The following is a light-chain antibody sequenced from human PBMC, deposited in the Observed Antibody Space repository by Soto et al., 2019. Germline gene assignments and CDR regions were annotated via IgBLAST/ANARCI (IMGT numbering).Light chain of an antibody. V-gene: IGKV3-20*01. J-gene: IGKJ2*01. CDR3: QQDGNSPPNT. CDR1: QSVSSSY. CDR2: RAS. Sequence: EIVLTQSPGTLSLSPGERATLSCRASQSVSSSYLAWYQQKPGQAPRLLIYRASSRATGIPDRFSSSGSGTDFTLTIRRLEPEDFAVYFCQQDGNSPPNTCGQGTKVEIK.